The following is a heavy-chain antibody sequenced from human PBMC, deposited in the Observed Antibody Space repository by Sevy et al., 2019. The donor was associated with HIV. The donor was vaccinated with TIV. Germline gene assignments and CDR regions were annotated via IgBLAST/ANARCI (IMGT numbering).Heavy chain of an antibody. CDR1: GGSISTGGDC. J-gene: IGHJ4*02. Sequence: SETLSLTCTVSGGSISTGGDCWSWLRQPPGKGLEWIGYIYHSGVTNYNPSLKTRVNISIDRSKKQFSLNLTSVTAADTAVYFCARDRGTICGVDLWGQGTLVTVSS. CDR2: IYHSGVT. V-gene: IGHV4-30-2*01. D-gene: IGHD3-3*01. CDR3: ARDRGTICGVDL.